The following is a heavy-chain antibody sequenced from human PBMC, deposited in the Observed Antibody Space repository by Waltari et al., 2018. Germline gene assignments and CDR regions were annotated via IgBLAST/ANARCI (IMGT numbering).Heavy chain of an antibody. D-gene: IGHD3-10*01. Sequence: QVQLQESGPGLVKPSQTLSLTCTVSGGSISSGASYWCWIRQHPGKGLEWIGYIYYSGSTYYNPSLKSRVTISVDTSKNQFSLKLSSVTAADTAVYYCARGDYYGSGSYYNSWFDPWGQGTLVTVSS. CDR1: GGSISSGASY. CDR2: IYYSGST. CDR3: ARGDYYGSGSYYNSWFDP. V-gene: IGHV4-31*03. J-gene: IGHJ5*02.